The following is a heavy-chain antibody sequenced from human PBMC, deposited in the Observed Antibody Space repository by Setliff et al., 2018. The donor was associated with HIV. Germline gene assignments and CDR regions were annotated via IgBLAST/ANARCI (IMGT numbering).Heavy chain of an antibody. J-gene: IGHJ4*01. D-gene: IGHD5-12*01. Sequence: SETLSLTCTVSGGSITNSNYYWGWFRQPPGKGLEWIGAIYYTENTYYNPSLKSRVTMSVDTSKNQFSLKLRSVTAADTAVYFCATLRWLRSKHSDYWGQGILVT. CDR1: GGSITNSNYY. V-gene: IGHV4-39*01. CDR2: IYYTENT. CDR3: ATLRWLRSKHSDY.